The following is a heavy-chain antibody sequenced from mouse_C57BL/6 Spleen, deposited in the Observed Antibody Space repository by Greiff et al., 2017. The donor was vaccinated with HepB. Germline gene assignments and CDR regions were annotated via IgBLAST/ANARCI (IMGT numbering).Heavy chain of an antibody. CDR1: GYSITSGYD. CDR3: ARSGGYSNYGFDY. Sequence: EVQLVESGPGMVKPSQSLSLTCTVTGYSITSGYDWHWIRHFPGNKLEWMGYISYSGSTNYNPSLKSRISITHDTSKNHFFLKLNSVTTEDTATYNCARSGGYSNYGFDYWGQGTTLTVSS. D-gene: IGHD2-5*01. V-gene: IGHV3-1*01. J-gene: IGHJ2*01. CDR2: ISYSGST.